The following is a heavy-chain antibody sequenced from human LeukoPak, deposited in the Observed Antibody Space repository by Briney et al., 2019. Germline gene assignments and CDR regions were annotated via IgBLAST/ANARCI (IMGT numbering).Heavy chain of an antibody. CDR3: AKDPHFYYYYYMDV. Sequence: PGGSLSLSCAASGFSFSDYAMSWVRQAPGKGLEWVSAISGSGGDTYFADSVKGRFTISRDNSKRTVFLQMDSLRAEDTAVYYCAKDPHFYYYYYMDVWGKGTTVTVSS. V-gene: IGHV3-23*01. CDR1: GFSFSDYA. CDR2: ISGSGGDT. J-gene: IGHJ6*03.